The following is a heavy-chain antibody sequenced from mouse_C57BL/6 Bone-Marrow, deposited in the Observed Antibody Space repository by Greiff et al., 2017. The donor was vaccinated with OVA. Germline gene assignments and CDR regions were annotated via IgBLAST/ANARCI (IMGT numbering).Heavy chain of an antibody. CDR3: AIRGNYGAMDY. V-gene: IGHV1-26*01. CDR2: INPNNGGT. J-gene: IGHJ4*01. Sequence: EVQLQQSGPELVKPGASVKISCKASGYTFTDYYMNWVKQSHGKSLEWIGDINPNNGGTSYNQKFKGKATLTVDKSSSTAYMELRSLTSEDSAVYYCAIRGNYGAMDYWGQGTSVTVSS. CDR1: GYTFTDYY. D-gene: IGHD2-1*01.